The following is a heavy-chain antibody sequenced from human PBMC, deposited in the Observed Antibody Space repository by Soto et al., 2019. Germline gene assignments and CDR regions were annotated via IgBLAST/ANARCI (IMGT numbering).Heavy chain of an antibody. CDR2: ISGSGGST. J-gene: IGHJ6*03. V-gene: IGHV3-23*01. Sequence: GGSLRLSCAASGFTFSSYAMSWVRQAPGKGLEWVSAISGSGGSTYYADSVKGRFTISRDNSKNTLYLQMNSLRAEDTAVYYCAKDFRGGTITSGPYYMDVWGKGTTVNVSS. CDR3: AKDFRGGTITSGPYYMDV. D-gene: IGHD5-12*01. CDR1: GFTFSSYA.